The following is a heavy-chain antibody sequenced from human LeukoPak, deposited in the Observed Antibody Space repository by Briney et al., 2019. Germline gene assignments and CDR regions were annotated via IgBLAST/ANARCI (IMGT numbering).Heavy chain of an antibody. CDR3: ARESNSALPAFDF. CDR1: GGSFSGYY. Sequence: SETLSLTCAVYGGSFSGYYWSWIRQPPGKGLEWIGEINHSGSTNYNPSLKSRVTISVDTSKNQFSLKLSSVTAADTAVYYCARESNSALPAFDFWGQGTLVTVSS. D-gene: IGHD4/OR15-4a*01. V-gene: IGHV4-34*01. CDR2: INHSGST. J-gene: IGHJ4*02.